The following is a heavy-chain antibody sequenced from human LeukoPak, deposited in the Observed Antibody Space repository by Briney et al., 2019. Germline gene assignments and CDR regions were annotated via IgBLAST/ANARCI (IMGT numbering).Heavy chain of an antibody. D-gene: IGHD4-11*01. J-gene: IGHJ4*02. CDR3: ARYRGRQYPLAGFDY. CDR2: IYYSGST. Sequence: SETLSLTCTVSGGSISSYYWSWIRQPPGKGLEWIGYIYYSGSTNYNTSLKGRVTISVDTSKNQFSLKLSSVTAADTAVYYCARYRGRQYPLAGFDYWGQGTLVTVSS. CDR1: GGSISSYY. V-gene: IGHV4-59*01.